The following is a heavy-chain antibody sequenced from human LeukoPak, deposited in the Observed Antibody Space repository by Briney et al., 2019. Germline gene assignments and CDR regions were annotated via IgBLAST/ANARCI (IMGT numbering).Heavy chain of an antibody. V-gene: IGHV3-21*01. J-gene: IGHJ4*02. CDR3: ARDRGIAAAGPYYFDY. CDR1: GFTFSSYA. Sequence: GGSLRLSCAASGFTFSSYAMSWVRQAPGKGLEWVSAISSSSSYIYYADSVKGRFTISRDNAKNSLYLQMNSLRAEDTAVYYCARDRGIAAAGPYYFDYWGQGTLVTVSS. CDR2: ISSSSSYI. D-gene: IGHD6-13*01.